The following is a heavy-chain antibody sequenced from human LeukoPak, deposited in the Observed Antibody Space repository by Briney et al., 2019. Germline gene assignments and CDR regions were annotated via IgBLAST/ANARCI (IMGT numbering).Heavy chain of an antibody. D-gene: IGHD4-17*01. CDR2: ISGGGRST. CDR1: GFTFSTCA. V-gene: IGHV3-23*01. Sequence: PGGSLRLSCAASGFTFSTCAMSWVRQAPGKGLEWVSTISGGGRSTDYADSVKGQFTISRDNSKNTLYLQMNSLRAEDTAVYYCARERCFDYWGQGTLVTVSS. CDR3: ARERCFDY. J-gene: IGHJ4*02.